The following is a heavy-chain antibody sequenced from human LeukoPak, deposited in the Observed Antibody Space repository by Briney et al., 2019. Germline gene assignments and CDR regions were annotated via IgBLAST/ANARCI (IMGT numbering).Heavy chain of an antibody. CDR1: GGSISSCY. Sequence: SETLSLTCTVSGGSISSCYWSWIRQPPGKGLEWIGYIYYTGNTNYNPSLKSRVTISLDTSKNQFSLKLTSVTAADTAVYYYARRRSDLSSSSPRNWFDPWGQGTLVTVSS. CDR3: ARRRSDLSSSSPRNWFDP. D-gene: IGHD6-6*01. J-gene: IGHJ5*02. CDR2: IYYTGNT. V-gene: IGHV4-59*01.